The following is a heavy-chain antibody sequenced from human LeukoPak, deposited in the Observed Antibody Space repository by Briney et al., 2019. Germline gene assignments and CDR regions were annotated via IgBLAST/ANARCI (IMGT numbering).Heavy chain of an antibody. J-gene: IGHJ4*02. CDR2: IYTSGST. Sequence: SETLSLTCTVPGGSISSGSYYWSWIRQPAGKGLEWIGRIYTSGSTNYNPSLKSRVTISVDTSKNQFSLKLSSVTTADTAVYYCASSHYDSSGFDYWGQGTLVTVSS. V-gene: IGHV4-61*02. CDR3: ASSHYDSSGFDY. D-gene: IGHD3-22*01. CDR1: GGSISSGSYY.